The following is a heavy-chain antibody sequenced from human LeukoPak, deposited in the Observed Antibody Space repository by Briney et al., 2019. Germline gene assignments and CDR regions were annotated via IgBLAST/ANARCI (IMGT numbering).Heavy chain of an antibody. J-gene: IGHJ4*02. V-gene: IGHV1-24*01. D-gene: IGHD3-3*01. Sequence: ASVKVSCKVSGYTFTELAIHWVRRAPGKGLEWVGGFDPEDGKIIYTQKLQGRVTMPEDTSIDTAYMELSGLISEDTALYDCVIWSGYFRTDYWGQGTLVTVSS. CDR3: VIWSGYFRTDY. CDR1: GYTFTELA. CDR2: FDPEDGKI.